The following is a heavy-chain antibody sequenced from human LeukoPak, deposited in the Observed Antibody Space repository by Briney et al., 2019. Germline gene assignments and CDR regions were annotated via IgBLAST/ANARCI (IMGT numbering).Heavy chain of an antibody. CDR2: ISGSGGST. V-gene: IGHV3-23*01. J-gene: IGHJ4*02. D-gene: IGHD1-14*01. CDR3: AKPIEPGDY. CDR1: GFTFSSYA. Sequence: GGSLRLSCAASGFTFSSYAMSWVRQAPGKGLEWVSAISGSGGSTYYADSVEGRFTISRDNSKNTLYLQMNSLRAEDAAVYYGAKPIEPGDYWGQGTLVTVSS.